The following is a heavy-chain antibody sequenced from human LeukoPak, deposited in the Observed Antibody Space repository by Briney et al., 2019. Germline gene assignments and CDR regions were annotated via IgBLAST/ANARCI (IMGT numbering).Heavy chain of an antibody. J-gene: IGHJ3*02. D-gene: IGHD1-26*01. Sequence: PSQTLSLTCAVSGGSISSGGYSWSWIRQPPGKGREWIGYIYDSGSTYYNPSLKSRVTISVDRSKNQFSLKLSSVTAADTAVYYCARAVIVGATKAFDIWGQGTMVTVSS. CDR3: ARAVIVGATKAFDI. V-gene: IGHV4-30-2*01. CDR1: GGSISSGGYS. CDR2: IYDSGST.